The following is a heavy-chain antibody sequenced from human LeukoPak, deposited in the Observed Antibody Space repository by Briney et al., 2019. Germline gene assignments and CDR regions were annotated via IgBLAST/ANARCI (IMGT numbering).Heavy chain of an antibody. Sequence: PSETLSLTCAVYGGSFSGYYWSWIRQPPGKGLEWIGEINHSGSTNYNPSLKSRVTISVDTSKNQFSLKLSSVTAADTAVYYCARVSEDYYDSSGYRLDYWGQGTLVTVSS. CDR1: GGSFSGYY. D-gene: IGHD3-22*01. CDR2: INHSGST. V-gene: IGHV4-34*01. J-gene: IGHJ4*02. CDR3: ARVSEDYYDSSGYRLDY.